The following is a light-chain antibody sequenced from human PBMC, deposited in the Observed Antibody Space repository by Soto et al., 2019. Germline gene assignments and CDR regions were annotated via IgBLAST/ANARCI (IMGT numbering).Light chain of an antibody. J-gene: IGKJ1*01. V-gene: IGKV3-11*01. CDR3: QQRSEPPEWT. CDR2: DAS. Sequence: EIVLTQSPATLSLSPGERATLSCRASQSVSSYLAWYQQKPGQAPRLLIYDASNRATGSPARFSGSGSGTDFTLTISSTKPEDFSVYYDQQRSEPPEWTFGQGTKVEIK. CDR1: QSVSSY.